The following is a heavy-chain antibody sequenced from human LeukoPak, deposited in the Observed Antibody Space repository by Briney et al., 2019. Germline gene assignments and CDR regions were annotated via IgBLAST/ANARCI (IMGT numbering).Heavy chain of an antibody. CDR1: GYTFNSYG. CDR2: ISAYNGNA. D-gene: IGHD2-15*01. Sequence: PSVKVSCKASGYTFNSYGITWVRQAPGQGLEWMGWISAYNGNAKYSQNFQGRVTMTTDTPTSTAYMELRSLRSDDTAVYYCARVRVGGDYYYYGMDVWGQGTTVTVSS. J-gene: IGHJ6*02. V-gene: IGHV1-18*01. CDR3: ARVRVGGDYYYYGMDV.